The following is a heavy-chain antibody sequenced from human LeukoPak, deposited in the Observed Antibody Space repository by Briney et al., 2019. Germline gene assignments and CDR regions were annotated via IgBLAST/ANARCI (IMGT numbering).Heavy chain of an antibody. CDR2: IYYSGST. CDR3: ARISKRYYYGMDV. Sequence: SETLSLTYTVSGGSISSYYWSWSRQPPGKGLEWIGYIYYSGSTNYNPSLKSRVTISVDTSKNQFSMKLSSVTAADTAVYYCARISKRYYYGMDVWGQGTTVTVSS. D-gene: IGHD6-13*01. V-gene: IGHV4-59*01. CDR1: GGSISSYY. J-gene: IGHJ6*02.